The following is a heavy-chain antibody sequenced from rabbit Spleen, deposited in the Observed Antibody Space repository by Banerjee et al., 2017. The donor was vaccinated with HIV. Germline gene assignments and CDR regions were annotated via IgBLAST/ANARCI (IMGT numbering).Heavy chain of an antibody. D-gene: IGHD8-1*01. CDR2: IDPVFGFT. J-gene: IGHJ4*01. V-gene: IGHV1S7*01. Sequence: HLKESGGGPVQPGGSLKLSCTASGFTLSSYYMNWVRQAPGKGLEWIGYIDPVFGFTAYANWVNGRFSISRENAQNTVFLQMTSLTAADTATYFCARDGAGGSYFALWVPGTLVTVS. CDR3: ARDGAGGSYFAL. CDR1: GFTLSSYY.